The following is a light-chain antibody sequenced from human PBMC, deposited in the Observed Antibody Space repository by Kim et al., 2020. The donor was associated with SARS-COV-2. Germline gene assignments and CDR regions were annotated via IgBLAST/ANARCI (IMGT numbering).Light chain of an antibody. J-gene: IGKJ4*01. CDR2: WAS. Sequence: RATINCKSSQSVLYSSNNKNYLSWYQQKPGQPPKLLISWASTRESGVPDRSSGSGSGTDFTLTINNLQAEDVAVYYCQQYYTTPLTFGGGTKLEIK. V-gene: IGKV4-1*01. CDR3: QQYYTTPLT. CDR1: QSVLYSSNNKNY.